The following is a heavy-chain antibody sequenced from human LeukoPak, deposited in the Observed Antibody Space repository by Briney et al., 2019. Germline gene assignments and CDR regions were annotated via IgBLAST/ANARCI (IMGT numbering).Heavy chain of an antibody. CDR3: ARDGGRANYYDSSTKGVDY. CDR2: IKQDGSEK. Sequence: PGGSLRLSCAASGFTFSSYWMSWVRQAPGKGLEWVANIKQDGSEKYYVDSVKGRFTISRDNAKNSLYLQMNSLRAEDTAVYYCARDGGRANYYDSSTKGVDYWGQGTLVTVSS. V-gene: IGHV3-7*05. D-gene: IGHD3-22*01. J-gene: IGHJ4*02. CDR1: GFTFSSYW.